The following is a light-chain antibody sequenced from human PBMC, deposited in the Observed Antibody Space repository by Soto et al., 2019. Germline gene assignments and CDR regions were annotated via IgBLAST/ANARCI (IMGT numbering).Light chain of an antibody. CDR3: QSYDSSLSVL. CDR1: NSNIGDNY. CDR2: RNY. V-gene: IGLV1-47*01. J-gene: IGLJ2*01. Sequence: QSVLTQPPSASGTPGQRVTISCSGSNSNIGDNYIYWYHQVAGTAPKLLIYRNYQRPSGVPDRFSGSKSGTSASLAISGLQPEDEATYYCQSYDSSLSVLFGGGTKLTVL.